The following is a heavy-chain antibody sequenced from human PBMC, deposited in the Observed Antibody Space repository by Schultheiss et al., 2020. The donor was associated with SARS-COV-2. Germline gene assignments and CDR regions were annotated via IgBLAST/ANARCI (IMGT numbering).Heavy chain of an antibody. Sequence: SETLSLTCAVSGGSISSSNWWSWVHQPPGKGLEWIGEINHSGSTNYNPSLKSRVTISVDTSKNQFSLKLSSVTAADTAVYYCARGRDYYDSSGYYYDYWGQGTLVTVSS. J-gene: IGHJ4*02. CDR1: GGSISSSNW. V-gene: IGHV4-4*02. CDR3: ARGRDYYDSSGYYYDY. D-gene: IGHD3-22*01. CDR2: INHSGST.